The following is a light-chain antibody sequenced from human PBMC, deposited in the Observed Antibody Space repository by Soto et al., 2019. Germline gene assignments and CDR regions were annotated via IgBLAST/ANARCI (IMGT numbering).Light chain of an antibody. CDR1: QSVSSY. J-gene: IGKJ4*01. CDR3: QQRSDWPLT. V-gene: IGKV3-11*01. CDR2: DAS. Sequence: EIVLTQSPATLSLSPGERATLSCRASQSVSSYIIWYQQKPGQAPRLLIYDASNRATGIPARFSGSGSGTDFTLTISCLEPEDFAVYYCQQRSDWPLTFGGGTKVEIK.